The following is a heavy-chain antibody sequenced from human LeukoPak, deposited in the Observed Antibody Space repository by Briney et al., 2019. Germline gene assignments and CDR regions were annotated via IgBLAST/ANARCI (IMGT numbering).Heavy chain of an antibody. CDR1: GYTFTSYD. CDR2: MNPNSGNT. CDR3: ARESHSSNRPRSDY. J-gene: IGHJ4*02. V-gene: IGHV1-8*01. Sequence: ASVTVSCKASGYTFTSYDINWVRQAPGQGLEWMGWMNPNSGNTGYAQKFQGRVTMTRDTSTSTVYMELSSLRSEDTAVYYCARESHSSNRPRSDYWGQGTLVTVSS. D-gene: IGHD5-18*01.